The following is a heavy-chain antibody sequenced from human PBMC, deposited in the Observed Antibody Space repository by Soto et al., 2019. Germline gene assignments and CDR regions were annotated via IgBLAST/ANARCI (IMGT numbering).Heavy chain of an antibody. CDR1: GDSVSIYSGA. J-gene: IGHJ4*02. CDR2: TYYRSKWYY. V-gene: IGHV6-1*01. CDR3: ANDPGYSLDD. D-gene: IGHD5-12*01. Sequence: SQTLSLTCVISGDSVSIYSGAWNWIRQSPSRGLEWLGRTYYRSKWYYDYAESVKSRIIISVDTSKNQFSLQLNSVTPEDAAVYYCANDPGYSLDDXGQGTQVTVSS.